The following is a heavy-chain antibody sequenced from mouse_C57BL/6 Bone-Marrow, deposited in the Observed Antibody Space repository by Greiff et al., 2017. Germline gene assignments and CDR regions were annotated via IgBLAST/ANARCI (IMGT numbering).Heavy chain of an antibody. CDR1: GYTFTDYY. D-gene: IGHD1-1*01. V-gene: IGHV1-19*01. Sequence: VQLQQSGPVLVKPGASVKMSCKASGYTFTDYYMNWVKQSHGKSLEWIGVINPYNGGTSYNQKFKGKATLTVDKSSSTAYMELNSLTSEDSAVYYGARGGDGSSLYWYFDVWGTGTTVTVSS. CDR2: INPYNGGT. J-gene: IGHJ1*03. CDR3: ARGGDGSSLYWYFDV.